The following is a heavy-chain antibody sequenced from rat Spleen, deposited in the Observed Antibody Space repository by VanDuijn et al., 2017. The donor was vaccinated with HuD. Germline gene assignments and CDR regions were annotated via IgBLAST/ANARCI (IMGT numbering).Heavy chain of an antibody. V-gene: IGHV5-25*01. CDR1: GFTFSDYY. Sequence: EVQLVESGGGLVQPGRSLKLSCAASGFTFSDYYMAWVRQAPKKGLEWVASISPSGGSTYYRDSVKGRFTISRDNANSTLYLQMNSLRSEDTATYFCARHPAGHYVMDAWCQGASVTFSS. CDR2: ISPSGGST. J-gene: IGHJ4*01. CDR3: ARHPAGHYVMDA. D-gene: IGHD4-6*01.